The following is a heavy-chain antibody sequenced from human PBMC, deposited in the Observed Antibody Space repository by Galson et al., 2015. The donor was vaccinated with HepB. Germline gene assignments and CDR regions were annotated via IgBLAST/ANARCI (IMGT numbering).Heavy chain of an antibody. Sequence: SVKVSCKASGYTFTGYYMHWVRQAPGQGLEWMGWINPNSGGTNYAQKFQGRVTMTRDTSISTAYMELSRLRSDDTAVYYCARDMTPTVVTPPDYYFDYWGQGTLVTVSS. J-gene: IGHJ4*02. CDR2: INPNSGGT. CDR1: GYTFTGYY. CDR3: ARDMTPTVVTPPDYYFDY. V-gene: IGHV1-2*02. D-gene: IGHD4-23*01.